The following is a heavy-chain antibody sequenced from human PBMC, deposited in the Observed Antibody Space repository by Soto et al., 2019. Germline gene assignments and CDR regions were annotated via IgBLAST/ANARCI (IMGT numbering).Heavy chain of an antibody. Sequence: GGSLRLSCGASAFSFSHYAMHWVRQAPGKGLECVAVISYDGNIRRYADSVKGRFTISRDNSENTLYLQMNSLSPEDTAVYYCARAGYCSGGRCYSPYYYYYGMDVWGQGTTVTVSS. CDR2: ISYDGNIR. D-gene: IGHD2-15*01. V-gene: IGHV3-30-3*01. CDR1: AFSFSHYA. CDR3: ARAGYCSGGRCYSPYYYYYGMDV. J-gene: IGHJ6*02.